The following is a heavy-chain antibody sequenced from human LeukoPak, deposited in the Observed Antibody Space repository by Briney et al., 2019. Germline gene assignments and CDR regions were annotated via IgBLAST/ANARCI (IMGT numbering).Heavy chain of an antibody. Sequence: GGSLRLSCAASGFTFSSYGMHWVRQAPGKGLEWVAFIRYDGSNKYYADSVKGRFTISRDNSKNTLYLQMNSLRAEDTAVYYCAKDPRYFDWLSLDYWGQGTLVTVSS. J-gene: IGHJ4*02. CDR3: AKDPRYFDWLSLDY. D-gene: IGHD3-9*01. CDR2: IRYDGSNK. V-gene: IGHV3-30*02. CDR1: GFTFSSYG.